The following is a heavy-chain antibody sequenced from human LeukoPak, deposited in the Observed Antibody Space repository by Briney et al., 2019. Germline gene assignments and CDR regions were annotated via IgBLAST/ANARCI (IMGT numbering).Heavy chain of an antibody. V-gene: IGHV3-21*01. CDR2: ISSSSSYI. CDR3: ARTDRIVGATPDY. Sequence: GGSLRLSCAASGFTLSSYSMNWVRQAPGKGLEWVSSISSSSSYIYYAGSVKGRFTISRDNAKNSLYLQMNSLRAEDTAVYYCARTDRIVGATPDYWGQGTLVTVSS. J-gene: IGHJ4*02. D-gene: IGHD1-26*01. CDR1: GFTLSSYS.